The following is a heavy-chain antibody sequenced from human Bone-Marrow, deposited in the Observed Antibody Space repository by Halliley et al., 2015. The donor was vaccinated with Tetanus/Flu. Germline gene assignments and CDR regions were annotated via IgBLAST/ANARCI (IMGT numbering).Heavy chain of an antibody. D-gene: IGHD5-12*01. J-gene: IGHJ4*02. CDR2: ITYEGGGK. V-gene: IGHV3-30-3*01. CDR3: ARDLGNVAYDQVGY. Sequence: VGVITYEGGGKYYADSVKGRFTISRDNSKNMVYLQMNSLRVDDTALYYCARDLGNVAYDQVGYLGQGTLVTVST.